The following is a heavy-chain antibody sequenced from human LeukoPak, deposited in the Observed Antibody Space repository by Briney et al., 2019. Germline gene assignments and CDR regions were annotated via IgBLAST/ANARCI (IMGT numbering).Heavy chain of an antibody. D-gene: IGHD3-3*01. J-gene: IGHJ4*02. CDR2: IYYSGST. CDR1: GGSISSSSYY. CDR3: ARQPREWLLFDY. V-gene: IGHV4-39*01. Sequence: SETLSHTCTVSGGSISSSSYYWGWIRQPPGKGLEWIGSIYYSGSTYYNPSLKSRVTISVDTSKNQFSLKLSSVTAADTAVYYCARQPREWLLFDYWGQGTLVTVSS.